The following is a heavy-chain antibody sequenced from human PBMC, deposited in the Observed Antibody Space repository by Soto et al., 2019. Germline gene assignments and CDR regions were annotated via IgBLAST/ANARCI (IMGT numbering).Heavy chain of an antibody. CDR3: ARAPGGYCSSTSCSTTTSASRRTYYFDY. D-gene: IGHD2-2*02. CDR2: INHSGST. CDR1: GGSFSGYY. J-gene: IGHJ4*02. V-gene: IGHV4-34*01. Sequence: SETLSLTCAVYGGSFSGYYWSWIRQPPGKGLEWIGEINHSGSTNYNPSLKSRVTISVDTSKNQFSLKLSSVTAADTAVYYCARAPGGYCSSTSCSTTTSASRRTYYFDYWGQGTLVTVSS.